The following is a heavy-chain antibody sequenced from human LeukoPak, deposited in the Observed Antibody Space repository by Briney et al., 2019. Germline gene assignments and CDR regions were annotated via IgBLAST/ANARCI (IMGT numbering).Heavy chain of an antibody. J-gene: IGHJ1*01. V-gene: IGHV3-74*01. CDR2: IHSDGSST. D-gene: IGHD5/OR15-5a*01. CDR1: GFTFSSYW. CDR3: ARGGSTYFQH. Sequence: GGSLRLSCVAPGFTFSSYWMHWVRHPPGKGRVWVSRIHSDGSSTNYAASVKGRHTISRDNAKNTLFLQMNSLRAEDTAVYYCARGGSTYFQHWGQGTLVTVSS.